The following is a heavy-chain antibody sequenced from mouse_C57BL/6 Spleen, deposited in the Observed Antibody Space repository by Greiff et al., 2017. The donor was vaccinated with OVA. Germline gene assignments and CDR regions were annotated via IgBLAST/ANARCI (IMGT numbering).Heavy chain of an antibody. CDR2: INPNNGGT. CDR1: GYTFTDYN. V-gene: IGHV1-22*01. CDR3: ARDVGLAWFAY. J-gene: IGHJ3*01. Sequence: EVQLVESGPELVKPGASVKMSCKASGYTFTDYNMHWVKQSHGKSLEWIGYINPNNGGTSYNQKFKGKATLTVNKSSSTAYMELRSLTSEDSAVYYCARDVGLAWFAYWGQGTLVTVSA. D-gene: IGHD4-1*01.